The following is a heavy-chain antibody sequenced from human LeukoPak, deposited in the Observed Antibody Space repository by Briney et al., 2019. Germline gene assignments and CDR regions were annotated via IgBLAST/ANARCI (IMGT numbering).Heavy chain of an antibody. D-gene: IGHD3-22*01. CDR2: INPNCGGT. V-gene: IGHV1-2*02. CDR3: ASSSSITMIVVVTSQVVD. J-gene: IGHJ3*01. Sequence: ASVKASCKASGYSFTGYYMHWVRQAPGQGLEWMGWINPNCGGTNYAQKLQGRVTMTRVTSISTAYMELSRLRFDDTAVYYCASSSSITMIVVVTSQVVDWGQGTMVTVSS. CDR1: GYSFTGYY.